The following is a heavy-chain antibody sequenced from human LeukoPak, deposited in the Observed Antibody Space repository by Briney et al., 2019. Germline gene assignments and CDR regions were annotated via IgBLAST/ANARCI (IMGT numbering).Heavy chain of an antibody. CDR1: IGSVNSAVYY. CDR3: ARHYGP. V-gene: IGHV4-39*01. Sequence: SETLSLTCTVSIGSVNSAVYYWGWIRQPPGKGLEWIGSIHSSGGTYYNPSLKSRVTMSIDTSKNQFSLKLNSVTATDTAVYYCARHYGPWGQGTLVTVSS. J-gene: IGHJ4*02. D-gene: IGHD3-10*01. CDR2: IHSSGGT.